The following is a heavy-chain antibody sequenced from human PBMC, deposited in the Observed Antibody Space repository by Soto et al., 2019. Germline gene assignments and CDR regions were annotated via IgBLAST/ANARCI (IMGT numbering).Heavy chain of an antibody. J-gene: IGHJ4*02. Sequence: ASVTVSCKASGYTFTSYGISWVRQAPGQGLEWMGWISAYNGNTNYAQKLQGRVTMTTDTSTSTAYMELRSLRSDDPAVYYCATETPYYYGSGSYYNVGFDYWGQGTLVPVSS. CDR2: ISAYNGNT. V-gene: IGHV1-18*01. CDR3: ATETPYYYGSGSYYNVGFDY. CDR1: GYTFTSYG. D-gene: IGHD3-10*01.